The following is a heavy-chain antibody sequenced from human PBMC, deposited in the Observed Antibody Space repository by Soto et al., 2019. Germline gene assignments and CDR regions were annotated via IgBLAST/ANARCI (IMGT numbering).Heavy chain of an antibody. D-gene: IGHD1-26*01. J-gene: IGHJ4*02. CDR3: ARVSLVGPSGGRYFDY. CDR2: IKNKANSYTT. CDR1: GFTFSAHY. Sequence: EVQLVESGGGLVQPGGSLRLSCAASGFTFSAHYMDWVRQAPGKGLEWVGRIKNKANSYTTEYAASVEGRFTISRKDSQISLYLQMHRLKTGDTAVYYCARVSLVGPSGGRYFDYWGQGSQVAVSS. V-gene: IGHV3-72*01.